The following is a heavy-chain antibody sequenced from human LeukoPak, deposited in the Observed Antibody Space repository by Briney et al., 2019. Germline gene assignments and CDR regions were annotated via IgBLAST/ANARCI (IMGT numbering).Heavy chain of an antibody. CDR1: GGSISSYY. CDR3: ASEVTRAFDY. J-gene: IGHJ4*02. Sequence: TETLSLTCTVSGGSISSYYWSWIRQPPGKGLEWIGYIYYSGSTNYNPSLKSRVTISVDTSKNQFSLKLSSVTAADTAVYYCASEVTRAFDYWGQGTLVTVSS. CDR2: IYYSGST. V-gene: IGHV4-59*12.